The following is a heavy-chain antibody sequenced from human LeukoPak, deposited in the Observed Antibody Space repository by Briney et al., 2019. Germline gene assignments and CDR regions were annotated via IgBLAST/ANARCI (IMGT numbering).Heavy chain of an antibody. CDR3: ARSSDEWLVPASFDY. CDR1: GGSFSGYY. J-gene: IGHJ4*02. D-gene: IGHD6-19*01. Sequence: PSETLSLTCAVYGGSFSGYYWSWIRQPPGKGLEWIGEINHSGSTNYNPSLKSRVTISVDTSKNQFSLKLSSVTAADTAVYYCARSSDEWLVPASFDYWGPGTLVTVSS. CDR2: INHSGST. V-gene: IGHV4-34*01.